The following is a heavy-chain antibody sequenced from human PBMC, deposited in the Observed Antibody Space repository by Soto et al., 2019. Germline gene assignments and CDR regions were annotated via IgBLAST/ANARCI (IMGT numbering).Heavy chain of an antibody. CDR3: ARGPSAASPLSDWYFDR. D-gene: IGHD6-13*01. CDR2: ISSNSWTI. Sequence: EVQLVESGGGLVQPWGSLRLSCAAYGFTFSRYSMNCVRQAPGKGMEWVSYISSNSWTIYYPDSVQGRFTISRDNAKSSLHLQMDSLRDEDTAVYYCARGPSAASPLSDWYFDRWGRGTLVTVAS. CDR1: GFTFSRYS. J-gene: IGHJ2*01. V-gene: IGHV3-48*02.